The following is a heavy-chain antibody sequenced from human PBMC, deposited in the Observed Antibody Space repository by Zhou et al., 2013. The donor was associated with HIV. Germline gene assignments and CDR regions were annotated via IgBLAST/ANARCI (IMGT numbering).Heavy chain of an antibody. CDR1: GYTFTSYG. Sequence: QVQVVQSGAEVKKPGASVKVSCKASGYTFTSYGISWVRQAPGQGLEWMGWISAYNGNTNYAQKIQGRVTMTTDTSTNTAYMELRSLRSDDTAVYYCARDLDCSGGTCYPSYYYYGMDVWGQGTTVTVSS. CDR2: ISAYNGNT. D-gene: IGHD2-15*01. J-gene: IGHJ6*02. CDR3: ARDLDCSGGTCYPSYYYYGMDV. V-gene: IGHV1-18*01.